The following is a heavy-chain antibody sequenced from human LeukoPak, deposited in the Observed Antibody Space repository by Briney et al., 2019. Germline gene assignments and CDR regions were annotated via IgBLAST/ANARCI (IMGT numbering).Heavy chain of an antibody. CDR2: ITGSSTWT. Sequence: GGSLRLSCEASGFTFGTYGMTWVRQSPGKGLEWVSGITGSSTWTYYADSVRGRFTISRDNSKNTLHLQMNNLTADDTAIYYCARELVSLGTGYFDLWGRGTLVTVSS. CDR1: GFTFGTYG. J-gene: IGHJ2*01. D-gene: IGHD7-27*01. CDR3: ARELVSLGTGYFDL. V-gene: IGHV3-23*01.